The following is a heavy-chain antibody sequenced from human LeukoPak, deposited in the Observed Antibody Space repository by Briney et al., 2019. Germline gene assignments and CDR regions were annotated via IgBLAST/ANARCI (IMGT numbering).Heavy chain of an antibody. J-gene: IGHJ4*02. Sequence: SETLSLTCTVSGGSISSVDWFSWVRQPPRKGLEWIGEIYLGGIINYNPSLKSRVTISVDKTNNQFSLKLTSVTAADTAMYYCARGPLSSSWYDYWGQGTLVTVSS. V-gene: IGHV4-4*02. D-gene: IGHD6-13*01. CDR1: GGSISSVDW. CDR3: ARGPLSSSWYDY. CDR2: IYLGGII.